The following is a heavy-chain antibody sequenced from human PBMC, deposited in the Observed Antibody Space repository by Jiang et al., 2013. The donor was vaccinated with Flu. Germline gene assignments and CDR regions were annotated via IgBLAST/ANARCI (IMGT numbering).Heavy chain of an antibody. D-gene: IGHD4-17*01. V-gene: IGHV2-5*02. J-gene: IGHJ5*01. Sequence: KPTQTLTLTCTFSGFSLSTSGMGVAWFRQPPGKALEWLALIYWDDDKRYFPSLKSRLTITKDTSKNQVVLTMTNMDPVDTGTYFXAHALYGDYANW. CDR1: GFSLSTSGMG. CDR2: IYWDDDK. CDR3: AHALYGDYANW.